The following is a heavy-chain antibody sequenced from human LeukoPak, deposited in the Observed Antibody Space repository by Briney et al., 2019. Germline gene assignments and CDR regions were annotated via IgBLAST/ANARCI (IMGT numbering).Heavy chain of an antibody. V-gene: IGHV2-5*02. D-gene: IGHD3-16*02. CDR2: IYWDDDK. CDR3: AHKPEGNVWGSYRYFDY. CDR1: GFSLSTSGVG. Sequence: GSGPTLVNPTQTPTLTCTFSGFSLSTSGVGVGWIRHPPVKALEWLALIYWDDDKRYSPSLKSRLTITKDTSKNQVVLTMTNMDPVDTATYYCAHKPEGNVWGSYRYFDYWGQGTLVTVSS. J-gene: IGHJ4*02.